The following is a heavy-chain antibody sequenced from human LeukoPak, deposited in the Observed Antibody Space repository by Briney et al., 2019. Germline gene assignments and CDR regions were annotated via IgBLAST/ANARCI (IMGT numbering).Heavy chain of an antibody. CDR3: AKDSSSGYYSRYYGMDV. CDR2: IQYDGSNK. D-gene: IGHD3-22*01. Sequence: SGGSLRLSCAASGFTFSSYGMHWVRQAPGKGLEWVAFIQYDGSNKFYADSVKGRFTISRDNSKNTLYLQMNSLRAEDTAVYYCAKDSSSGYYSRYYGMDVWGQGTTVTVSS. J-gene: IGHJ6*02. CDR1: GFTFSSYG. V-gene: IGHV3-30*02.